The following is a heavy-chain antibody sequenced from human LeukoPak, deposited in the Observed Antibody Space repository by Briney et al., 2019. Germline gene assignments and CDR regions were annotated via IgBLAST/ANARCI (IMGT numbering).Heavy chain of an antibody. Sequence: ASVKVSCKASGYTFTSYDINWVRQATGQGLEWMGWMSPNSGNTGYAQKFQGRVTMTRSTSMSTAYMELSSLKSEDTAVYYCTRGPPNWGYDYWGQGTLVTVSS. CDR1: GYTFTSYD. V-gene: IGHV1-8*01. J-gene: IGHJ4*02. CDR3: TRGPPNWGYDY. D-gene: IGHD7-27*01. CDR2: MSPNSGNT.